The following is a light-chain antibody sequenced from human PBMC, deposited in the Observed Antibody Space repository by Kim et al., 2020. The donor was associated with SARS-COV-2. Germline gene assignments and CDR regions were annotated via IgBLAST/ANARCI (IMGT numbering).Light chain of an antibody. CDR1: HSVDTS. J-gene: IGKJ1*01. CDR3: QQRSDWPPTWT. CDR2: DAS. Sequence: EVVLTQSPATLSLSPGETATLSCRAGHSVDTSLAWYQHKPGQAPRLLIYDASKRATDIPARFSGRGSGTDFTLTISSLEPEDFAVYYCQQRSDWPPTWTFGQGTKVDI. V-gene: IGKV3-11*01.